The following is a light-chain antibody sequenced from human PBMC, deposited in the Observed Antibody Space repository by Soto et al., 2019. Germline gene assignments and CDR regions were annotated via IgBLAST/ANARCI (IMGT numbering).Light chain of an antibody. Sequence: EIVMTQSPATLSVSPGGRATLSCRASQSISDTLAWYQQKPGQAPRLLIYGASKRATGFPARFSGSGSGTDFTLTISSLQSEDFAVYYCQQYNNWPAMYAFGQGTKVDI. CDR1: QSISDT. V-gene: IGKV3-15*01. CDR2: GAS. J-gene: IGKJ2*01. CDR3: QQYNNWPAMYA.